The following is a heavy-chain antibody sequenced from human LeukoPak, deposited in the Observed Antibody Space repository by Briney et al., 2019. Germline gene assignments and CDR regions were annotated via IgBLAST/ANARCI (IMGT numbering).Heavy chain of an antibody. V-gene: IGHV5-51*01. Sequence: GESLKISCKGSGYSFTSYWIGRVRQMPGKGLEWMGIIYPGDSDARYSPSFQGQVTISADKSISTAYLQWSSLKASDTAIYYCARRGVGATTNYYYYGMDVWGQGTTVTVSS. CDR2: IYPGDSDA. D-gene: IGHD1-26*01. CDR3: ARRGVGATTNYYYYGMDV. J-gene: IGHJ6*02. CDR1: GYSFTSYW.